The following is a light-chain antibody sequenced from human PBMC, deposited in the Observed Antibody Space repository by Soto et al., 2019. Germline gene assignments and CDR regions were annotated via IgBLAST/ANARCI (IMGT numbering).Light chain of an antibody. V-gene: IGLV2-23*01. J-gene: IGLJ2*01. CDR1: SSDVGTYNL. CDR2: EGN. CDR3: CSYAPSRTLL. Sequence: QSLLTQPASVSESPGQSITISCTGTSSDVGTYNLVTWYQQHPGKAPKLIIYEGNKRPSGVSNRFSASKSGNTASLTISGLLAEDEADYYCCSYAPSRTLLFGGGTKVTVL.